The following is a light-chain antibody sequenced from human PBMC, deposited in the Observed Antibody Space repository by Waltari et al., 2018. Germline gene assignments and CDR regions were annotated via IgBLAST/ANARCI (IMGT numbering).Light chain of an antibody. Sequence: EIGFTQSPGTLPLSPGERATLPCRASQSVTSISLTWYQQKLGPAPRLLIYGTSSRATAIPDRFSGSGSGTDFTLTISRLEPEDFAVYYCQQYDGEVVTFGGGTKVEI. CDR2: GTS. J-gene: IGKJ4*01. V-gene: IGKV3-20*01. CDR3: QQYDGEVVT. CDR1: QSVTSIS.